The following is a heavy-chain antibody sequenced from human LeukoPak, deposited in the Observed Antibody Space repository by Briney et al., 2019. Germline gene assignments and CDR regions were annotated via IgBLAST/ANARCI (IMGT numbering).Heavy chain of an antibody. CDR2: ISAYNGNT. Sequence: ASVKVSCKVSGYTLTELSMHWVRQAPGQGLEWMGWISAYNGNTNYAQKLQGRVTMTTDTSTSTAYMELRSLRSDDTAVHYCARVSQYCTGTSCHDYWGQGTLVTVSS. CDR1: GYTLTELS. D-gene: IGHD2-2*01. J-gene: IGHJ4*02. V-gene: IGHV1-18*01. CDR3: ARVSQYCTGTSCHDY.